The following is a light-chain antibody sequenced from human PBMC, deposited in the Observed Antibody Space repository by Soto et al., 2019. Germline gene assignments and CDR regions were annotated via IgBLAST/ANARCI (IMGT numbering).Light chain of an antibody. CDR2: AAS. CDR1: QSISSY. V-gene: IGKV1-39*01. Sequence: DIQMTQSPSSLSASVGDRVTITCRASQSISSYLNWYQQKPGKAPKLLIYAASSLQSGVPSRFSGSGSGTDFTLTISSLQPEDFATYYCQQSYSASRGTFGQGTRLEIK. J-gene: IGKJ5*01. CDR3: QQSYSASRGT.